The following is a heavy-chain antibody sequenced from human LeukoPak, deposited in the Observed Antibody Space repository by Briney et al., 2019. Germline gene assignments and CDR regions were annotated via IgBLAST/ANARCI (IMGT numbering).Heavy chain of an antibody. Sequence: SETLSLTCTVSGYSISSGYYWGWIRQPPGKGLEWIGSIYHSGSTYYNPSLKSRVTISVDTSKNQFSLKLSSVTAADTAVYYCARLIAAAGTFAFDIWGQGTMVTVSS. V-gene: IGHV4-38-2*02. CDR3: ARLIAAAGTFAFDI. CDR2: IYHSGST. J-gene: IGHJ3*02. D-gene: IGHD6-13*01. CDR1: GYSISSGYY.